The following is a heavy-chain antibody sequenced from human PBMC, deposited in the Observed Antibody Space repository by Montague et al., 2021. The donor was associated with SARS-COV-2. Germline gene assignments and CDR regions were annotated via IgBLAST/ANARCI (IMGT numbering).Heavy chain of an antibody. Sequence: SETLSLTCSVSGTSITSYYWNWIRQPPGKGLEWIGYISDSGSTNYSPSLKSRVTMSVDTSKNQMSLKLTSVTAADTAVYYCARDCLSYFGAGSHCYGMDVWGQGTTVTVSS. CDR1: GTSITSYY. CDR2: ISDSGST. J-gene: IGHJ6*02. D-gene: IGHD3-10*01. CDR3: ARDCLSYFGAGSHCYGMDV. V-gene: IGHV4-59*01.